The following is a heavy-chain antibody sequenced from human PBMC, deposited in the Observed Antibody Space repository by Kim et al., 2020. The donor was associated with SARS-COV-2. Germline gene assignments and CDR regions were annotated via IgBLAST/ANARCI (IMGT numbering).Heavy chain of an antibody. J-gene: IGHJ4*01. CDR2: FDPEDGET. D-gene: IGHD2-2*01. CDR1: GYTLTELS. Sequence: ASVKVSCKVSGYTLTELSMHWVRQAPGKGLEWMGGFDPEDGETIYAQKFQGRVTMTKDTSTDTAYMELSSLRSEDTAVYYCATVAYCSSTSCYGYYFDYW. CDR3: ATVAYCSSTSCYGYYFDY. V-gene: IGHV1-24*01.